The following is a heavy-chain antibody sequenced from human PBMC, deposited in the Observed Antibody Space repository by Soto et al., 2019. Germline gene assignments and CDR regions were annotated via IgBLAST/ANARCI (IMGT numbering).Heavy chain of an antibody. Sequence: PSETLSLTCTVSGGSISSYYWIWIRQPAGKGLEWIGRIYTSGSTNYNPSLKSRVTMSVDTSKNQFSLKLSSVTAADTAVYYCARDRAYCGGDCYSLDYWGQGTLVTVSS. CDR1: GGSISSYY. J-gene: IGHJ4*02. D-gene: IGHD2-21*02. CDR3: ARDRAYCGGDCYSLDY. CDR2: IYTSGST. V-gene: IGHV4-4*07.